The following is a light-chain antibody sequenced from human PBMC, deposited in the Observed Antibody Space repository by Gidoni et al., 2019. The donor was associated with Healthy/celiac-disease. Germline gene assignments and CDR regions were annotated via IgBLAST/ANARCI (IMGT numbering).Light chain of an antibody. J-gene: IGKJ1*01. CDR3: QEYNNWPPLT. CDR2: GAS. Sequence: EIVMTQSPATLSVSPGERATLSCRASQSVSSNLAWYQQKPGQAPRLLIYGASTSATGIPGRFSGRWFGTEFTLTISSLQSEDFAGYYCQEYNNWPPLTFGQGTQVETK. CDR1: QSVSSN. V-gene: IGKV3-15*01.